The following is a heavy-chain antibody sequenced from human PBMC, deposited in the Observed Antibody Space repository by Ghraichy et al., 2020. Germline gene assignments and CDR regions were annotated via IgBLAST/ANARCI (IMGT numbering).Heavy chain of an antibody. CDR2: IYGSGTT. CDR1: GVSISSNNW. Sequence: SETLSLTCAVSGVSISSNNWWSWVRQPPGKGLEWIGEIYGSGTTNYSPSLNSRVTISIDKSKNQFSLKLTSVTAADTAVYYCAGIYIDRWGQGTQVAVSS. J-gene: IGHJ4*02. CDR3: AGIYIDR. V-gene: IGHV4-4*02.